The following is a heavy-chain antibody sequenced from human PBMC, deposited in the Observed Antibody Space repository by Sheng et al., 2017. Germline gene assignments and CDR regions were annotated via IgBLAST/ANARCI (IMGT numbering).Heavy chain of an antibody. D-gene: IGHD2-2*01. CDR3: ARARYPAAMLNWFDP. CDR2: ISYDGSNK. Sequence: QVQLVESGGGVVQPGRSLRLSCAASGFTFSSYAMHWVRQAPGKGLEWVAVISYDGSNKYYADSVKGRFTISRDNSKNTLYLQMNSLRAEDTAVYYCARARYPAAMLNWFDPWGQGTLVTVSS. V-gene: IGHV3-30*04. J-gene: IGHJ5*02. CDR1: GFTFSSYA.